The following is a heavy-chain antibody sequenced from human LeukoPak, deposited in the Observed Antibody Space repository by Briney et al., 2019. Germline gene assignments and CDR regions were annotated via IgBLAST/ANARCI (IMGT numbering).Heavy chain of an antibody. J-gene: IGHJ3*02. CDR2: IYYSGST. CDR3: AREAHYYDSSGYYSDAFDI. CDR1: GGSISSGGYY. D-gene: IGHD3-22*01. Sequence: SETLSLTCTVSGGSISSGGYYWSWIRQHPGKGLEWIGYIYYSGSTYYNPSLKSRVTISVDTSKNQFSLKLSSVTAADTAVYYCAREAHYYDSSGYYSDAFDIWGQGTMVTVSS. V-gene: IGHV4-31*03.